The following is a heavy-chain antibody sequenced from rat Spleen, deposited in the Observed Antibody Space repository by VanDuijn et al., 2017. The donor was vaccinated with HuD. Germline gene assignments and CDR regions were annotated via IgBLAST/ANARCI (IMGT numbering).Heavy chain of an antibody. CDR2: IWSYGST. Sequence: QVQLKEAGPGLVQPSQTLSLTCTVSGLSLITNPVSCIRPPPGKGLVWLGVIWSYGSTDYNSAIHSRLSISRDTSKSQVFLKVNSLQTEDTAMYFCARGVPHYFDYWGQGVMVTVSS. CDR1: GLSLITNP. D-gene: IGHD3-1*01. J-gene: IGHJ2*01. V-gene: IGHV2-47*01. CDR3: ARGVPHYFDY.